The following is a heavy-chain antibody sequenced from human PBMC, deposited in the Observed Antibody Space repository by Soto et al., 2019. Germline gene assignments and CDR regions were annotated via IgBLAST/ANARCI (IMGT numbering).Heavy chain of an antibody. D-gene: IGHD1-26*01. Sequence: QVQLVQSGAEVREPGASVKVSCKASGYSFTSLDINWVRQTAGQGLEWMGWMQPSTGRTGYAQKFQGRVTMTRDTPITTPYMKLTTLTSDDTAFYYCARGVSAGVDYWGQGTLVTVSS. CDR3: ARGVSAGVDY. CDR2: MQPSTGRT. J-gene: IGHJ4*02. CDR1: GYSFTSLD. V-gene: IGHV1-8*01.